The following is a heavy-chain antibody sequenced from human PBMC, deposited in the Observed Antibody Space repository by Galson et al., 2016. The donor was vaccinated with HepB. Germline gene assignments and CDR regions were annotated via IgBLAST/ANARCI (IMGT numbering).Heavy chain of an antibody. V-gene: IGHV3-13*01. D-gene: IGHD2/OR15-2a*01. CDR3: ARGVVEVLGKYYFDY. J-gene: IGHJ4*02. Sequence: SLRLSCAASGFTFSRYDLHWVRQVTGNGLEWVSGIGSAGDTYYPDSVQGRFTITRENAKNSFYLQMSSLRGEDTAVYYCARGVVEVLGKYYFDYWGQGTLVTVSS. CDR1: GFTFSRYD. CDR2: IGSAGDT.